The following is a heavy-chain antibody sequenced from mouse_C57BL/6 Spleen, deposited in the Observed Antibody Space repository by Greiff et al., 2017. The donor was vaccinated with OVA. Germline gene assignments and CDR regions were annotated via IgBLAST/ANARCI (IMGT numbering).Heavy chain of an antibody. V-gene: IGHV1-15*01. CDR2: IDPETGGT. J-gene: IGHJ4*01. CDR3: TRTPITTVVATRAMDY. CDR1: GYTFTDYE. D-gene: IGHD1-1*01. Sequence: ESGAELVRPGASVTLSCKASGYTFTDYEMHWVKQTPVHGLEWIGAIDPETGGTAYNQKFKGKAILTADKSSSTAYMELRSLTSEDSAVYYCTRTPITTVVATRAMDYWGQGTSVTVSS.